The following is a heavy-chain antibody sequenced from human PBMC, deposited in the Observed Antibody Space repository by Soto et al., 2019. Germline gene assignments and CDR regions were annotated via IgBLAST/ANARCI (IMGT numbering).Heavy chain of an antibody. D-gene: IGHD3-22*01. CDR1: GFTFSSYS. CDR3: AQDSSGYYGLGAFDI. Sequence: GGSLRLSCAASGFTFSSYSMNWVRQAPGKGLEWVSYISSSSSTIYYADSVKGRFTISRDNAKNSLYLQMNSLRDEDTAVYYCAQDSSGYYGLGAFDIWGQGTMVTVSS. CDR2: ISSSSSTI. J-gene: IGHJ3*02. V-gene: IGHV3-48*02.